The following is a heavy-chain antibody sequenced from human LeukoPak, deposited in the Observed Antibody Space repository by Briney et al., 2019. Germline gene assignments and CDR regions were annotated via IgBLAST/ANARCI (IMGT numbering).Heavy chain of an antibody. Sequence: GGSLRLSCAASGFTFSSYWMSWVRQAPGKGLEWVSGISGGGGSTYYADSVKGRFTISRDNSKKKLYLQMNSLRAEDTAVYYCAKDSRGYSGYDFDSWGQGSLVTVSS. J-gene: IGHJ4*02. CDR1: GFTFSSYW. V-gene: IGHV3-23*01. CDR2: ISGGGGST. CDR3: AKDSRGYSGYDFDS. D-gene: IGHD5-12*01.